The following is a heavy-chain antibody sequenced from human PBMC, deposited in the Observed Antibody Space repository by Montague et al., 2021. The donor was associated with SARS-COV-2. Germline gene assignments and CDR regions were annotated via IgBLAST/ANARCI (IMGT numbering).Heavy chain of an antibody. CDR1: GGSFSGYY. Sequence: SETLSLTCVVYGGSFSGYYWRWIRQPPGKGLEWIGEINHSGSTNYNPSLKSRVTISVDTSKKQFSLRLNSVTAADTAVYYCARGGGHSYGALDYWGQGTLVTVSS. CDR3: ARGGGHSYGALDY. D-gene: IGHD5-18*01. J-gene: IGHJ4*02. V-gene: IGHV4-34*01. CDR2: INHSGST.